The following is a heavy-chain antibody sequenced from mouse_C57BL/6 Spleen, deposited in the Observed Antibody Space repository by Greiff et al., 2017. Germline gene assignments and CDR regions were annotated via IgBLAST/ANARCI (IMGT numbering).Heavy chain of an antibody. D-gene: IGHD1-2*01. CDR2: IDPSDSET. J-gene: IGHJ4*01. CDR1: GYTFTSYW. V-gene: IGHV1-52*01. CDR3: AVLRLYAMDY. Sequence: QVQLQQPGAELVRPGSSVKMSCKASGYTFTSYWMHWVKQRPIQGLEWIGNIDPSDSETNYNQKFKDKATLTVDKSSSTAYMQLSSLTSEDSAVYYCAVLRLYAMDYWGQGTSVTVSS.